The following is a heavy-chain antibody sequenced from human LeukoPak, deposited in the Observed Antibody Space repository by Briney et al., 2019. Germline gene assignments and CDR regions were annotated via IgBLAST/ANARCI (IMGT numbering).Heavy chain of an antibody. J-gene: IGHJ4*02. Sequence: GGSLRLSCAASGFTFSSYSMNWVRQAPGKGLEWVSSIGSSSYILYADSVKGRFTISRGNAKNSLFLQINSLRAEDTAVYYCARQGPYGDYSHWGQGTMVTVSS. D-gene: IGHD4-17*01. CDR2: IGSSSYI. CDR1: GFTFSSYS. V-gene: IGHV3-21*01. CDR3: ARQGPYGDYSH.